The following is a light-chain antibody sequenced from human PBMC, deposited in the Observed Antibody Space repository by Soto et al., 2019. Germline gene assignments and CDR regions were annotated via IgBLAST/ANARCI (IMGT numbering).Light chain of an antibody. Sequence: DIQMAESPTPLDASVGDTVTITIRASQSISHDLSWYQQKPGKAPLLLVYAASNLQTAVPSSFSGSGIGTDLTLTSTRLEPEDVADYYWHLYGISPNFGQGTRLEI. CDR3: HLYGISPN. CDR2: AAS. CDR1: QSISHD. J-gene: IGKJ5*01. V-gene: IGKV1-39*01.